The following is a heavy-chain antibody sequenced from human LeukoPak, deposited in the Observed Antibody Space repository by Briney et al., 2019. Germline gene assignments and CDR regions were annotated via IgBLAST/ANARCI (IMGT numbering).Heavy chain of an antibody. J-gene: IGHJ4*02. CDR1: GFTFSSYS. Sequence: GGSLRLSCAASGFTFSSYSMNWVRQAPGKGLEWVSSISSSSSYIYYADSVKGRFTISRDNAKDSLYLQMNSLRAEDTAAYYCARESQPGYYDSSGYPDYWGQGTLVTVSS. CDR3: ARESQPGYYDSSGYPDY. V-gene: IGHV3-21*01. D-gene: IGHD3-22*01. CDR2: ISSSSSYI.